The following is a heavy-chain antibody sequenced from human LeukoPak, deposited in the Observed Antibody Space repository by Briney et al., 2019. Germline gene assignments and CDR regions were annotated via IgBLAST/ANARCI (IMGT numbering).Heavy chain of an antibody. CDR2: ISSRSSYI. Sequence: KTGGSLRLSCAASGFTFSDYTMTWIRQPPGKGLEWVSYISSRSSYISYADSVKGRFTISRDNAKNSLFLQMNNLRAEDTAVYYCAKPDNVDIVATSFDYWGQGTLVTVSS. V-gene: IGHV3-11*03. D-gene: IGHD5-12*01. CDR1: GFTFSDYT. J-gene: IGHJ4*02. CDR3: AKPDNVDIVATSFDY.